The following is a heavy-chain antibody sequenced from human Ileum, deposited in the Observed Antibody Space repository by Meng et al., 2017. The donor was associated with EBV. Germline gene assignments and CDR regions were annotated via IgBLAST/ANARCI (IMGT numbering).Heavy chain of an antibody. CDR2: TSHSGST. V-gene: IGHV4-4*02. D-gene: IGHD3-22*01. J-gene: IGHJ4*02. CDR1: GGSISRSDW. CDR3: ASSDYYRSDY. Sequence: QVRLQESGPGLVKPSETLSLTCAVSGGSISRSDWWSWVRQPPGKGLGWIGETSHSGSTNYSPSLKSRVTISLDKSKNQLSLKLNSVTAADTAVYYCASSDYYRSDYWGQGTLVTVSS.